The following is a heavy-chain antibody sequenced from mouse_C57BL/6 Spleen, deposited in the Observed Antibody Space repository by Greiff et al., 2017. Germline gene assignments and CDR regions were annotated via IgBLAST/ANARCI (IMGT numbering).Heavy chain of an antibody. Sequence: VQLKESGGGLVKPGGSLKLSCAASGFTFSDYGMHWVRQAPEKGLEWVAYISSGSSTISYADTVKGRVTISRDNAKNTLFLQMTSLRSEDTAMYYCARNLLRNAMDYWGQGTSVTVSS. CDR2: ISSGSSTI. D-gene: IGHD2-10*01. CDR3: ARNLLRNAMDY. CDR1: GFTFSDYG. J-gene: IGHJ4*01. V-gene: IGHV5-17*01.